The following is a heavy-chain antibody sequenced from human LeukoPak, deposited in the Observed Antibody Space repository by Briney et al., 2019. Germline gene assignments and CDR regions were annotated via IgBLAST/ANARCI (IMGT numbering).Heavy chain of an antibody. Sequence: PGGSLRLSCAASGFTFSSYAMSWVRQAPGKGLEWVSAISGSGGNTYYADSVKGRFTISRDNSKDTLYLQMNSLRAEDTAVYYCARDEMTIDAFDIWGQGTMVTVSS. CDR1: GFTFSSYA. V-gene: IGHV3-23*01. D-gene: IGHD4/OR15-4a*01. CDR2: ISGSGGNT. CDR3: ARDEMTIDAFDI. J-gene: IGHJ3*02.